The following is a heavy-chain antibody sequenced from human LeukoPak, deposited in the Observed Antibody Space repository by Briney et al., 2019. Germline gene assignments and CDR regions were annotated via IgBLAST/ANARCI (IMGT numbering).Heavy chain of an antibody. J-gene: IGHJ4*02. CDR3: AKDRREWLSYFDY. D-gene: IGHD6-19*01. Sequence: GGSLRLSCAAPGFTFSSYAMSWVRQAPGKGLEWVSAISGSGGSTYYADSVKGRFTISRDNSKNTLYLQMNSLRAEDTAVYYCAKDRREWLSYFDYWGQGTLVTVSS. CDR1: GFTFSSYA. V-gene: IGHV3-23*01. CDR2: ISGSGGST.